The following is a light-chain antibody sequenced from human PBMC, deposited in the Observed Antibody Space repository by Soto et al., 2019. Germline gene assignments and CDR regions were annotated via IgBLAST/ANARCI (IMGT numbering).Light chain of an antibody. CDR3: QQRSNSPPWIT. CDR1: QSVSSN. J-gene: IGKJ5*01. Sequence: EIVMTQSPATLSVSPGERATLSCWASQSVSSNLAWYQQKPGQAPRLLIYDAIIRAPDVPARFSGSGSGTDFTLTISSLEPEDSAVYYCQQRSNSPPWITFGQGTRLEIK. V-gene: IGKV3-11*01. CDR2: DAI.